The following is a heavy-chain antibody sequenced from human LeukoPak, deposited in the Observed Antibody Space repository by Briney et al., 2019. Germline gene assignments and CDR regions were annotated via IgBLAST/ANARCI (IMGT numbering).Heavy chain of an antibody. V-gene: IGHV1-2*02. CDR1: GYTFTGYY. Sequence: GASVKVSCKASGYTFTGYYMHWVRQAPGQGLEWIGWINPNSGGTNYAQKFQGRVTMTRDTSISTAYMELSRLRSDDTAVYYCARTYYYGSGSYYNHLYYFDYWGQGTLVTVSS. J-gene: IGHJ4*02. CDR2: INPNSGGT. CDR3: ARTYYYGSGSYYNHLYYFDY. D-gene: IGHD3-10*01.